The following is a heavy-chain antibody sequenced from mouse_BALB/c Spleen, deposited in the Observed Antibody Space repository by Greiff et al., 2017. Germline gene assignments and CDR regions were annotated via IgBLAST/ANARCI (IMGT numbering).Heavy chain of an antibody. D-gene: IGHD2-4*01. J-gene: IGHJ1*01. CDR3: ARDSGDYDGEYFDV. V-gene: IGHV7-3*02. CDR1: GFTFTDYY. CDR2: IRNKANGYTT. Sequence: EVKLMESGGGLVQPGGSLRLSCATSGFTFTDYYMSWVRQPPGKALEWLGFIRNKANGYTTEYSASVKGRFTISRDNSQSILYLQMNTLRAEDSATYYCARDSGDYDGEYFDVWGAGTTVTVSS.